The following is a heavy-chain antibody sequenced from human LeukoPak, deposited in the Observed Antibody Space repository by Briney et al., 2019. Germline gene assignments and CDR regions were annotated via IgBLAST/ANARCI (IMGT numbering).Heavy chain of an antibody. Sequence: PSETLSLTCAVYGGSFSGYYWSWIRQPAGKGLEWIGRIYTSGSTNYNPSLKSRVTMSVDTSKNQFSLKLSSVTAADTAVYYCARDFYFTKTQNYDILTGYYTGFDYWGQGTLVTVSS. CDR3: ARDFYFTKTQNYDILTGYYTGFDY. V-gene: IGHV4-4*07. D-gene: IGHD3-9*01. CDR2: IYTSGST. CDR1: GGSFSGYY. J-gene: IGHJ4*02.